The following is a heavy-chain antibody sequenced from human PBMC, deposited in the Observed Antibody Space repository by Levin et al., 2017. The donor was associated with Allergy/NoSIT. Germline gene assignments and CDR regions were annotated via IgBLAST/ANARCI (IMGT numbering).Heavy chain of an antibody. CDR2: ISGSGGST. CDR1: GFTFSSYA. Sequence: GGSLRLSCAASGFTFSSYAMSWVRQAPGKGLEWVSAISGSGGSTYYADSVKGRFTISRDNSKNTLYLQMNSLRAEDTAVYYCASLTGIAVAGTDYWGQGTLVTVSS. V-gene: IGHV3-23*01. J-gene: IGHJ4*02. D-gene: IGHD6-19*01. CDR3: ASLTGIAVAGTDY.